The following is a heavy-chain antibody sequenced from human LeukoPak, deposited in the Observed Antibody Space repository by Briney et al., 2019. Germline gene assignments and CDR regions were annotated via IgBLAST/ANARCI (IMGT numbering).Heavy chain of an antibody. V-gene: IGHV3-20*04. CDR1: GFTFDDYA. CDR2: INWNGGRK. J-gene: IGHJ6*03. D-gene: IGHD5-24*01. Sequence: GGSLRLSCVASGFTFDDYAMSWVRQVAGKGLEWVSGINWNGGRKGYADSVKGRFTISRDNAKKFLYLQMISLRDEDTALYYCARGEELAGGAYYYMDLWGKGTTVTVSS. CDR3: ARGEELAGGAYYYMDL.